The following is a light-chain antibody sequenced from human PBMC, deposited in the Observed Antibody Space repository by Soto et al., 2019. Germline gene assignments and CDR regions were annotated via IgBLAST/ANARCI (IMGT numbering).Light chain of an antibody. CDR3: QQRSIWPPECT. CDR1: QTFSSY. V-gene: IGKV3-11*01. Sequence: EIVLTQSPATLSLSPGERATLSCRASQTFSSYLAWYQQKPGQAPRLLIYDASNRATGIPARFSGSGSGTDFTLTISRLEPEDFAVYYCQQRSIWPPECTFGQGTKLEIK. J-gene: IGKJ2*02. CDR2: DAS.